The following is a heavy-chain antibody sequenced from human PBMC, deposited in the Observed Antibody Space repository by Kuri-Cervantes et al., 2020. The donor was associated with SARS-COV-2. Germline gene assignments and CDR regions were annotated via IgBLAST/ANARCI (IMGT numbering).Heavy chain of an antibody. V-gene: IGHV1-69*13. D-gene: IGHD3/OR15-3a*01. Sequence: SVKVSCKASGVNLSSYAIAWVRQAPGQGLEWMGRIIPIYGTTDYAQKVQGRVTITADESTNTAYMEMSSLRSEDTAIYYCAGDAMIITLLGLENWVDAWGQGTLVTVSS. CDR1: GVNLSSYA. CDR3: AGDAMIITLLGLENWVDA. J-gene: IGHJ5*02. CDR2: IIPIYGTT.